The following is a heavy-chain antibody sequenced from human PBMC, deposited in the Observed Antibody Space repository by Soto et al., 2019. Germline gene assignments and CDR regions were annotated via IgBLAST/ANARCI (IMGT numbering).Heavy chain of an antibody. CDR3: AKDDFTDRGDDYFDY. CDR1: GFSFTNFA. D-gene: IGHD2-21*02. V-gene: IGHV3-23*01. CDR2: IGASGDIT. J-gene: IGHJ4*02. Sequence: GGSLRLSCAASGFSFTNFAMSWVRQAPGKGLEWVAGIGASGDITWYADSVKGRLSISRDNSKNTLYLQLNSLRFEDTAVYYCAKDDFTDRGDDYFDYWGPGTLVTVS.